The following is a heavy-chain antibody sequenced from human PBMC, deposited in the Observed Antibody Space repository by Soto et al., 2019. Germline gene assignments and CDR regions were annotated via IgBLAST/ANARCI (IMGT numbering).Heavy chain of an antibody. J-gene: IGHJ3*02. CDR1: GGSMNSHDYY. CDR3: ARGEVRGPFDT. Sequence: SETLSLTCTVSGGSMNSHDYYWSWIRQPPGKGLGWIGYIHNSGSTYYNPSLKSRLTISADMSKNQFSLSLNSVTAEDTALYFCARGEVRGPFDTWGQGTKVTVSS. D-gene: IGHD3-10*01. V-gene: IGHV4-30-4*01. CDR2: IHNSGST.